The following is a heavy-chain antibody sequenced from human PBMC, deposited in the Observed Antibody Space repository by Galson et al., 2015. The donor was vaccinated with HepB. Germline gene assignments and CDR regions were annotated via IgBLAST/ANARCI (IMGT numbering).Heavy chain of an antibody. CDR1: GFTFSSYG. D-gene: IGHD2-8*01. V-gene: IGHV3-30*18. J-gene: IGHJ4*02. CDR3: AKDWDGVVLMGLMGN. CDR2: ISHDGSNN. Sequence: SLRLSCAASGFTFSSYGMHWVRQAPGKGLEWVAVISHDGSNNYYADSVKGRFTISRDNSKNTLYLQMNSLRAADTAVYYCAKDWDGVVLMGLMGNWGQGTLVTVSS.